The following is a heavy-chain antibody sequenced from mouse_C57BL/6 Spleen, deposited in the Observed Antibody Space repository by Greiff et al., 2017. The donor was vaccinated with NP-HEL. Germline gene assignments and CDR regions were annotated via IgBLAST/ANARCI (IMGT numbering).Heavy chain of an antibody. CDR3: ARGGYYYDRDFDY. Sequence: EVKLMESGPELVKPGASVKISCKASGYSFTGYYMNWVKQSPEKSLEWIGEINPSTGGTTYNQKFKAKATLTVDKSSSTAYMQLKSLTSEDSAVYYCARGGYYYDRDFDYWGQGTTLTVSS. D-gene: IGHD1-1*01. CDR2: INPSTGGT. V-gene: IGHV1-42*01. J-gene: IGHJ2*01. CDR1: GYSFTGYY.